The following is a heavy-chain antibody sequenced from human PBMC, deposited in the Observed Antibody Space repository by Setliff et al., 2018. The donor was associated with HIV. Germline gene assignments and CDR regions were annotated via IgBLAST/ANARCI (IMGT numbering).Heavy chain of an antibody. V-gene: IGHV4-34*01. D-gene: IGHD6-6*01. CDR2: INDGGNT. J-gene: IGHJ4*02. CDR3: AREFSSSSFDQ. CDR1: GGSLSGYY. Sequence: PSETLSLTCAVSGGSLSGYYWTWIRQTPEKGLQWIGEINDGGNTNDSPSLKSRVSMSVDTSKNQFSLRLISVTAADTAVYYCAREFSSSSFDQWGQGTLVTVSS.